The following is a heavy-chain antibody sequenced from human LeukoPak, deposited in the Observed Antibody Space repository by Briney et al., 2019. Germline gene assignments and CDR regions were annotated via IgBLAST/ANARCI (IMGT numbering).Heavy chain of an antibody. V-gene: IGHV3-9*01. Sequence: GRSLRLSCAASGFTFDDYAMHWVRQAPGKGLEWVSGISWNSGSIGYADSVKGRFTISRDNAKNSLYLQMSSLRAEDTALYYCAKGANVAVAGTYWFDPWGQGTLVTVSS. J-gene: IGHJ5*02. CDR1: GFTFDDYA. CDR2: ISWNSGSI. D-gene: IGHD6-19*01. CDR3: AKGANVAVAGTYWFDP.